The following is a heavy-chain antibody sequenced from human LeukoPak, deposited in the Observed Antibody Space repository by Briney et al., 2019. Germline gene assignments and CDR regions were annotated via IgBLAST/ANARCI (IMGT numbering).Heavy chain of an antibody. D-gene: IGHD3-22*01. CDR1: GGSFSGYY. CDR3: ARGRYYDCSGYYLVY. Sequence: PSETLSLTCAVYGGSFSGYYWSWIRQPPGKGLEWIGEINHSGSTNYNPSLKSRVTISVDTSKNQFSLKLSSVAAADTAVYYCARGRYYDCSGYYLVYWGQGTLVTVSS. V-gene: IGHV4-34*01. J-gene: IGHJ4*02. CDR2: INHSGST.